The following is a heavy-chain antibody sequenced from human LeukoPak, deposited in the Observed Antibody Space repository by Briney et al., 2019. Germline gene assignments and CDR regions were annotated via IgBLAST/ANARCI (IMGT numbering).Heavy chain of an antibody. V-gene: IGHV4-39*07. D-gene: IGHD4-11*01. Sequence: SETLSLTCTVSSGSISTSNYYWAWIRQPPGKGLEWIGSIYSGGRIYYNPSLKSRVSISIDTSNNDLSLKVTSVTAADTAGYYCARAPWAYGNYVHAFDIWGQGTMVTVSS. CDR3: ARAPWAYGNYVHAFDI. J-gene: IGHJ3*02. CDR2: IYSGGRI. CDR1: SGSISTSNYY.